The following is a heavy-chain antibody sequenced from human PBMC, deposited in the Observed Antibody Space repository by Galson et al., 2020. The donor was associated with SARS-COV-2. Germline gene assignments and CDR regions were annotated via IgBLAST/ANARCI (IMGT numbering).Heavy chain of an antibody. J-gene: IGHJ5*02. V-gene: IGHV1-24*01. CDR1: GYTLTELS. CDR2: FDPEDGET. CDR3: ATSTAVAANDWCDP. Sequence: ASVKVSCKVSGYTLTELSMHWVRQAPGKGLEWMGGFDPEDGETIYAQKFQGRVTMTEDTSTDTAYMELSSLRSEDTAVYYCATSTAVAANDWCDPGGQGTLVTVSS. D-gene: IGHD6-19*01.